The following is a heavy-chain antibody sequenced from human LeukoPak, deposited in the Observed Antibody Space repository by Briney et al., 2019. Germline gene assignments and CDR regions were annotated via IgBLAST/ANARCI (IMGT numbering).Heavy chain of an antibody. J-gene: IGHJ4*02. CDR2: IHYSGST. CDR3: ARRILVGATTFDY. V-gene: IGHV4-59*08. CDR1: GVSINSHY. D-gene: IGHD1-26*01. Sequence: SETLSLTCTVSGVSINSHYWSWIRQPPGKGLEWIGYIHYSGSTYYNPSLKSRVTISVDTSKNQFSLKLSSVTAADTAVYYCARRILVGATTFDYWGQGTLVTVS.